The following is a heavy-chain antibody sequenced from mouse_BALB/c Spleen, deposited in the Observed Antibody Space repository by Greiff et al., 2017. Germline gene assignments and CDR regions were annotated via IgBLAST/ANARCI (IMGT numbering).Heavy chain of an antibody. D-gene: IGHD2-13*01. CDR3: ARSYDDYLLAY. J-gene: IGHJ3*01. CDR1: GYAFTNYL. V-gene: IGHV1-54*01. Sequence: QVQLKQSGAELVRPGTSVKVSCKASGYAFTNYLIDWIKQRPGQGLEWIGVIDPGADITNSNERFKGKATLTADKSSTTAYMQLSSLTSDDSAVYFCARSYDDYLLAYWGQGSLVTVAA. CDR2: IDPGADIT.